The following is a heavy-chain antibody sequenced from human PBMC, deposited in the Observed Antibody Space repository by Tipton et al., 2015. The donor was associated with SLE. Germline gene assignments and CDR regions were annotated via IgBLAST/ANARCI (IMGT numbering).Heavy chain of an antibody. CDR2: IYYSGST. CDR1: GGSISSSSYY. Sequence: TLSLTCTVSGGSISSSSYYWGWIRQPPGKGLEWIGSIYYSGSTYYNPSLKSRVTISVDTSKNQFSLKLSSVTAADTAVYYCARGRGAFDIWGQGTMVTVSS. J-gene: IGHJ3*02. CDR3: ARGRGAFDI. V-gene: IGHV4-39*07.